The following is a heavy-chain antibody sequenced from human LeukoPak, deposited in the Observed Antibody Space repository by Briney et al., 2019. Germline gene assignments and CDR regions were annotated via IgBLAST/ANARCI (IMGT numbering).Heavy chain of an antibody. CDR1: GFTFSSYT. D-gene: IGHD6-19*01. J-gene: IGHJ4*02. Sequence: GGSLRLSCAASGFTFSSYTMNWVRQAPGKGLEWVSSIGDIGGTTKYADSVKGRFTISRDNFKNTLFLQMNSLRAEDTAVYHCSGSRRGWCTFDQWGQGSLVTVSS. CDR2: IGDIGGTT. CDR3: SGSRRGWCTFDQ. V-gene: IGHV3-23*01.